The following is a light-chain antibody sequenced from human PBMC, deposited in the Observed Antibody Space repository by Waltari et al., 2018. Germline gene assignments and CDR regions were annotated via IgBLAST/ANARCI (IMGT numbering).Light chain of an antibody. Sequence: EIVLTQSPGTLSLSPGERATLSCRASQSVSSNFLAWYQQKAGQAPRLLIYGASSRATGIPDMFSGSGSETDFTLTISRLEPEDFAVYYCQQYAGSLLTFGGGTKVEI. V-gene: IGKV3-20*01. CDR1: QSVSSNF. CDR2: GAS. J-gene: IGKJ4*01. CDR3: QQYAGSLLT.